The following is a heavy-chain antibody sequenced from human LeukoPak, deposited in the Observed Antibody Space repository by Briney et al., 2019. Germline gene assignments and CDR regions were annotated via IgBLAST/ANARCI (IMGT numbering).Heavy chain of an antibody. CDR2: IKDDGSEK. V-gene: IGHV3-7*01. D-gene: IGHD3-16*01. CDR3: ARRGTHQNWFDP. J-gene: IGHJ5*02. Sequence: GGSLRLSCAASTFTFSSYWMSWVRQAPGKGLEWVATIKDDGSEKYYVDSVSGRFTISRDNAKNSLYLQMNSLRAEDTAVYYCARRGTHQNWFDPWGQGTLVTVSS. CDR1: TFTFSSYW.